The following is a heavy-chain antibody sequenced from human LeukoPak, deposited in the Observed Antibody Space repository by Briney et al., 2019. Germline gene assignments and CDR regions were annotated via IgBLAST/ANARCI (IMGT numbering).Heavy chain of an antibody. CDR1: GFTFRGYG. CDR3: ARDRHSYGFTFPV. J-gene: IGHJ4*02. Sequence: GGSLRLSCEASGFTFRGYGMHWVRQSPGKGLEWVAVISYDGNAKAFADSVKGRFIISRDNPKNTLFLQMNSLRPEDTAMYYCARDRHSYGFTFPVWGQGTPVIVSS. CDR2: ISYDGNAK. D-gene: IGHD5-18*01. V-gene: IGHV3-30*03.